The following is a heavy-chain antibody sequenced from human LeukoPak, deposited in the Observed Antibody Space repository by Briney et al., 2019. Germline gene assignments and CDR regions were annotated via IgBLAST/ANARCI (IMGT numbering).Heavy chain of an antibody. D-gene: IGHD3-10*01. V-gene: IGHV3-30*03. CDR3: ARDLGNFASGTAYFDS. CDR1: RFTFSSYG. CDR2: ISHDGSNK. Sequence: GGSLRLSCAASRFTFSSYGMHWVRQAPGKGLEWVALISHDGSNKYYADSVKGRFTISRDDSKNTLYLQMDSLRAEDTAVYYCARDLGNFASGTAYFDSWGQGTLVTVSS. J-gene: IGHJ4*02.